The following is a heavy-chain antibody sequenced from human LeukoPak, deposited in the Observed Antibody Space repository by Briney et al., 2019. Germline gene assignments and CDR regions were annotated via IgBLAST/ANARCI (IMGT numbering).Heavy chain of an antibody. V-gene: IGHV5-10-1*01. Sequence: GESLKISCKGSGYSFTSYWISWARQMPGKGLEWMGRIDPSDSYTNYSPSFQGHVTISADKSISTAYLQWSSLKASDTAMYYCARPKYYYDSSGYLFDYWGQGTLVTVSS. J-gene: IGHJ4*02. CDR2: IDPSDSYT. CDR1: GYSFTSYW. CDR3: ARPKYYYDSSGYLFDY. D-gene: IGHD3-22*01.